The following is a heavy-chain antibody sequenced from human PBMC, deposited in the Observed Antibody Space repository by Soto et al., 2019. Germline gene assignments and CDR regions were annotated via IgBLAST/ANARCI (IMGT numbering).Heavy chain of an antibody. J-gene: IGHJ4*02. D-gene: IGHD3-10*01. CDR1: GGSLSSYY. V-gene: IGHV4-59*01. Sequence: SETLSLTCTVSGGSLSSYYWTWIRQPPGKGLEWIGYVYYSGNTNYNPSLKSRVTISVDTSKNQFSLKLGSVTAADTAVYYCARRGPRTYFDYWGQGTLVTVS. CDR3: ARRGPRTYFDY. CDR2: VYYSGNT.